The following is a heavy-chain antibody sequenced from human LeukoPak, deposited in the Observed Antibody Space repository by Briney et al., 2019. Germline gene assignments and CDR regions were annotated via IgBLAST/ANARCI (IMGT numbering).Heavy chain of an antibody. J-gene: IGHJ4*02. Sequence: GASVKVSCKASGYTFTSYGNSWVRQAPGQGPEWMGWISAYNGNTNYAQKLQGRATMTTDTFTSSAYMELRRLSSDEPAVYFCARDDGTVTTADGFDYWGQGTLVTVSS. CDR1: GYTFTSYG. CDR2: ISAYNGNT. D-gene: IGHD4-11*01. CDR3: ARDDGTVTTADGFDY. V-gene: IGHV1-18*01.